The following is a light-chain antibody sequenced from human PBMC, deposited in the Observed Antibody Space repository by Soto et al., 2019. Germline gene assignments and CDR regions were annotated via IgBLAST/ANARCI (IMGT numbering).Light chain of an antibody. Sequence: DLQMTQSPSSLSASVGDRVTITCRASQGIRNDLGWYQQKPGKAPKRLIYAASSLQSGVPSRFXRSGSEPELTVTIRSLLAEDFDTYQWLQHKSYPWLTFRGGTKVQI. CDR3: LQHKSYPWLT. J-gene: IGKJ4*02. V-gene: IGKV1-17*01. CDR1: QGIRND. CDR2: AAS.